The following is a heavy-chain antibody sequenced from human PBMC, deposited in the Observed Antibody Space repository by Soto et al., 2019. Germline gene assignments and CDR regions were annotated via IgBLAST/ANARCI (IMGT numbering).Heavy chain of an antibody. CDR3: ARAVGATYEDIVVVPAAPVYGMDV. D-gene: IGHD2-2*01. J-gene: IGHJ6*02. CDR1: GGTFSSYA. V-gene: IGHV1-69*13. CDR2: IIPIFGTA. Sequence: SVKVSCKASGGTFSSYAISWVRQAPGQGLEWMRGIIPIFGTANYAQKFQGRVTITADESTSTAYMELSSLRSEDTAVYYCARAVGATYEDIVVVPAAPVYGMDVWGQGTTVTVSS.